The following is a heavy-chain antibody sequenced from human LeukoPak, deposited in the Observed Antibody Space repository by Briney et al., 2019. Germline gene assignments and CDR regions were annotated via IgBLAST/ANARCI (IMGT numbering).Heavy chain of an antibody. CDR3: AKDSLWQWLPTNWFDP. CDR2: TRGSGGST. Sequence: GGSLRLSCAASGFTFSIYAMSWVRQAPGEGLEWVSATRGSGGSTYYADSVRGRFTISRDNSTHTLYLQMNSLRAEDTAVYYCAKDSLWQWLPTNWFDPWGQGTLVTVSS. CDR1: GFTFSIYA. J-gene: IGHJ5*02. D-gene: IGHD6-19*01. V-gene: IGHV3-23*01.